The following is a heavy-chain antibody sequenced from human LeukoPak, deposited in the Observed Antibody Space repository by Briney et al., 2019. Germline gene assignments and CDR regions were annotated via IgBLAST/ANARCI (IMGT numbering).Heavy chain of an antibody. V-gene: IGHV1-24*01. CDR1: EYTLTELS. CDR3: AADRGDYSGSYWTAFDI. Sequence: GASVKVSCKVSEYTLTELSMHWVRQAPGKGQEWLGGFDPEDGEIIYAQKFQGRVTMSDDTSTDTAYMELGSLRSDDTAVYYCAADRGDYSGSYWTAFDIWGQGTMVTVSS. CDR2: FDPEDGEI. D-gene: IGHD1-26*01. J-gene: IGHJ3*02.